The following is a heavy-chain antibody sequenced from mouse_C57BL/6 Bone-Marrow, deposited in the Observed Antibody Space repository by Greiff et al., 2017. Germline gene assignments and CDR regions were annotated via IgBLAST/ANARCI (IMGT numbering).Heavy chain of an antibody. CDR3: AREGLGRYYFDY. V-gene: IGHV1-81*01. CDR2: IYPRSGNT. CDR1: GYTFTSYG. D-gene: IGHD4-1*01. J-gene: IGHJ2*01. Sequence: VKLVESGAELARPGASVKLSCKASGYTFTSYGISWVRQRTGQGLEWLGEIYPRSGNTYYNEKFKGKARLTADKSSRTAYMELRSLTSEDSAVYFCAREGLGRYYFDYWGQGTTLTVSS.